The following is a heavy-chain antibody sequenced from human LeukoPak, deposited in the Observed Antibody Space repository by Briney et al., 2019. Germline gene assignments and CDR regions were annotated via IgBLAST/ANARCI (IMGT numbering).Heavy chain of an antibody. J-gene: IGHJ4*02. V-gene: IGHV4-59*01. D-gene: IGHD3-3*01. CDR2: IYYSGST. CDR1: GGSISSYY. CDR3: ARGLLPIFFDY. Sequence: ASETLSLTCTVSGGSISSYYWSWIRQPPGKGLEWIGYIYYSGSTNYNPSLKSRVTISVDTSKNQFSLKLSSVTAADTAVYYCARGLLPIFFDYWGQGTLVTVSS.